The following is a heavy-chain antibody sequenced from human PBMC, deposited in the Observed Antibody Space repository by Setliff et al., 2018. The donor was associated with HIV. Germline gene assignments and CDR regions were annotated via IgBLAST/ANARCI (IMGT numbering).Heavy chain of an antibody. CDR1: GGSISSGDYY. V-gene: IGHV4-61*02. J-gene: IGHJ4*02. CDR3: AKGAGFYGDYTFDH. CDR2: IHTSGNT. Sequence: PSETLSLTCTVSGGSISSGDYYWTWIRQPAGKGLQWIGRIHTSGNTNYNPSLKSRVTISVDTSKSQFSLKLSSLTAADTAVYYCAKGAGFYGDYTFDHWGQGRQVTVSS. D-gene: IGHD4-17*01.